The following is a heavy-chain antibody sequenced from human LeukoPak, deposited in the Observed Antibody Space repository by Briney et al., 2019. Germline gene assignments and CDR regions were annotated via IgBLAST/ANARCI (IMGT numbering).Heavy chain of an antibody. CDR1: GGTFSSYA. CDR3: AGSLGYFSSTSCYAGEYNWFDP. D-gene: IGHD2-2*01. J-gene: IGHJ5*02. V-gene: IGHV1-69*06. CDR2: IIPIFGTA. Sequence: SVKVSCKASGGTFSSYAISWVRQAPGQGLEWMGGIIPIFGTANYAQKFQGRVTITADKSTSTAYMELSSLRSEDTAVYYCAGSLGYFSSTSCYAGEYNWFDPWGQGTLVTVSS.